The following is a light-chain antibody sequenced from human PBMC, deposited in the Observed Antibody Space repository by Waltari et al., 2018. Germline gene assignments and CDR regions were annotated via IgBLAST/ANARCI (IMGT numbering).Light chain of an antibody. CDR1: QSISSY. V-gene: IGKV1-39*01. CDR3: QQSSV. J-gene: IGKJ4*01. Sequence: DIQMTQSPSSLSASVGDRVTITCRASQSISSYLNWYQQKPGKAPKLLIYAAPSLQSGVPSRFSGSGSGTDFTLTISSLQPEDFATYYCQQSSVFGGGTKVEIK. CDR2: AAP.